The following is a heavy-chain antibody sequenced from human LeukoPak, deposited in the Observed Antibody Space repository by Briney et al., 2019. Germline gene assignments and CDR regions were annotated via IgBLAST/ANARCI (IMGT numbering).Heavy chain of an antibody. CDR1: GYSFTSYW. CDR2: IYPGDSDT. D-gene: IGHD3-10*01. Sequence: GESLKISCKGSGYSFTSYWIGWVRQMPGKGLEWMGIIYPGDSDTRYSPSFQGQVTISADKSISTAYLQWSSLKASDTAVYYCAKEPTGSIGFGELPYYFDYWGQGTLVTVSS. J-gene: IGHJ4*02. V-gene: IGHV5-51*01. CDR3: AKEPTGSIGFGELPYYFDY.